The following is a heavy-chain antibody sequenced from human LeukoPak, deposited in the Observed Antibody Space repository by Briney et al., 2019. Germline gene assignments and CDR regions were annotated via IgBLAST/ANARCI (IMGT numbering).Heavy chain of an antibody. CDR1: GFTFSSYE. CDR2: ISSSGSTI. V-gene: IGHV3-48*03. CDR3: AELGITMIGGV. Sequence: GGSLRLSCAASGFTFSSYEMNWVRQPPGEGLEWVSYISSSGSTIYYADSVKGRFTISRDNAKNSLYLQMNSLRAGDTAVYYCAELGITMIGGVWGKGTTVTISS. D-gene: IGHD3-10*02. J-gene: IGHJ6*04.